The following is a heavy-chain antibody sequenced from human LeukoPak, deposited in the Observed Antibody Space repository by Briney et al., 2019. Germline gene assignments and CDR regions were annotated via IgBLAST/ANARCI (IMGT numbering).Heavy chain of an antibody. V-gene: IGHV3-30*01. CDR1: GFTFGHYA. J-gene: IGHJ4*02. Sequence: GGSLRLSCAASGFTFGHYALHWVRQAPGKGLEWVAVISFDGTRKYYADSVKGRFTISRDNSENTLYVEMNSLRAEDTAVYYCARARRGVLGYWGQGTLVAVSS. CDR3: ARARRGVLGY. D-gene: IGHD3-10*01. CDR2: ISFDGTRK.